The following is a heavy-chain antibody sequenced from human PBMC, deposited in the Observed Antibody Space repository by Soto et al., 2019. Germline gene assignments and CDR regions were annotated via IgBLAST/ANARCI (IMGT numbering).Heavy chain of an antibody. D-gene: IGHD3-16*02. Sequence: QITLKESGPTLVKPTQTLTLTCTFSGFSLSTSGVGVGWIRQPPGKALEWLALIYWDDDKRYSSSLKSRLTITKDTSKNQVVLTMTNMDPVDTATYYCAHPRGIVGELSFDYWGQGTLVTVSS. CDR1: GFSLSTSGVG. J-gene: IGHJ4*02. V-gene: IGHV2-5*02. CDR2: IYWDDDK. CDR3: AHPRGIVGELSFDY.